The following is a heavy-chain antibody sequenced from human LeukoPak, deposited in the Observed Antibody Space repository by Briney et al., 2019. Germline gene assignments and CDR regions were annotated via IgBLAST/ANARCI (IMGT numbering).Heavy chain of an antibody. V-gene: IGHV3-33*01. J-gene: IGHJ4*02. Sequence: PGRSLRLSCAASGFTFSSYGMHWVRQAPGKGLEWVAVIWYDGSNKYYADSVKGRFTISRDNSKNTLYLQMNSLRAEDTAVYYCARDRPSVEGSGSYLFDYWGQGTLVTVSS. CDR3: ARDRPSVEGSGSYLFDY. CDR2: IWYDGSNK. D-gene: IGHD3-10*01. CDR1: GFTFSSYG.